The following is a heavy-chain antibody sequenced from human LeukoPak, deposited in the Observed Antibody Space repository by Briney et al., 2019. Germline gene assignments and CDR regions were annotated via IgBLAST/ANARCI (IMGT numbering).Heavy chain of an antibody. Sequence: SETLSLTCTVSGYSITSGYYWGWIRQPPGKGLEWIGSIYHSGSTFYNPSLKSRVTISVDTSKNQFSLKLSSVTAADTAVYYCARLRLRFLEWPIKAGFDYWGQGTLVTVSS. CDR3: ARLRLRFLEWPIKAGFDY. V-gene: IGHV4-38-2*02. D-gene: IGHD3-3*01. CDR1: GYSITSGYY. J-gene: IGHJ4*02. CDR2: IYHSGST.